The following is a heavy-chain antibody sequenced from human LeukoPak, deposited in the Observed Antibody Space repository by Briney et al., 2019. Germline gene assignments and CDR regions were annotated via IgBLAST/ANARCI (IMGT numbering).Heavy chain of an antibody. J-gene: IGHJ4*02. D-gene: IGHD2-15*01. V-gene: IGHV1-2*02. CDR1: GYTFTGYY. CDR3: ARRSSCLDY. CDR2: INPKSGGT. Sequence: VASVKVSCKASGYTFTGYYMHWVRQAPGQGLEWRGWINPKSGGTNYAQKFQGRVTMAKDTSISTAYMELSRLRSDDTAVYYCARRSSCLDYWGQGTLVTVSS.